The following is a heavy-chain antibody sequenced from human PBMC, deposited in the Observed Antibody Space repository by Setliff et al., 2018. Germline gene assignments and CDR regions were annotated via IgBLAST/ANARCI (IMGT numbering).Heavy chain of an antibody. Sequence: ASVKVSCKTPGYTFSHYCVNWVRQAPGQGLEWMGWINTYNGKPTYAQGFTGRFVFSFDTSLSTAYLEINRLKADDTAIYYCARVSQCGSTSSCFIDYWGQGTLVTVSS. V-gene: IGHV7-4-1*02. CDR1: GYTFSHYC. D-gene: IGHD2-2*01. CDR2: INTYNGKP. J-gene: IGHJ4*02. CDR3: ARVSQCGSTSSCFIDY.